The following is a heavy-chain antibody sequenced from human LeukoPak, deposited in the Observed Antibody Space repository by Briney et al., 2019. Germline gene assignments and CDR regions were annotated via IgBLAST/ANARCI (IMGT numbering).Heavy chain of an antibody. CDR3: ARGYNYYDSSGYYRPFDY. Sequence: ASVKVSCKASGYTLTSYGISWVRQAPGQGLEWMGWISAYNGNTNYAQKLQGRVTMTTDTSTSTAYMALRSLRSDDTAVYYCARGYNYYDSSGYYRPFDYWGQGTLVTVSS. CDR1: GYTLTSYG. CDR2: ISAYNGNT. D-gene: IGHD3-22*01. J-gene: IGHJ4*02. V-gene: IGHV1-18*01.